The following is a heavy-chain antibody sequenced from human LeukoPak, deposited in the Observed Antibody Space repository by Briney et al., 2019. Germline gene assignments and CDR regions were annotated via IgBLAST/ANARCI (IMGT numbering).Heavy chain of an antibody. CDR3: ARDRGSYAWDY. V-gene: IGHV3-66*02. Sequence: GGSLRLSCAASGVTVSSNYMNWVRQAPGKGLDLVSVIYSGGSTYYADSVKGRFTISRDNPKNTLYLQMNSLRPEDTAVYYCARDRGSYAWDYWGQGTLVTVSS. J-gene: IGHJ4*02. D-gene: IGHD5-12*01. CDR1: GVTVSSNY. CDR2: IYSGGST.